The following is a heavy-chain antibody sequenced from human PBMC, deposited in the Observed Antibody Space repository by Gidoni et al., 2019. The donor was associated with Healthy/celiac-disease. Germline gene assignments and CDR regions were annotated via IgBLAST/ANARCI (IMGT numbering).Heavy chain of an antibody. Sequence: EVQLVESGGGLVKPGGSLRLSCAASGFPFSSDSRNWVRQAPGKGLEWVSSISSSSSYIYYADSVKGRFTISRDNAKNSLYLQMNSLRAEDTAVYYCARGDIAIAVAGNDAFDIWGQGTMVTVSS. CDR3: ARGDIAIAVAGNDAFDI. CDR2: ISSSSSYI. CDR1: GFPFSSDS. J-gene: IGHJ3*02. D-gene: IGHD6-19*01. V-gene: IGHV3-21*01.